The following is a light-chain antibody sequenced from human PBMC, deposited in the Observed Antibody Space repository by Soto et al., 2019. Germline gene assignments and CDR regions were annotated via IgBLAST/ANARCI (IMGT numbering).Light chain of an antibody. CDR1: QGIRND. CDR3: LQHNSYPRT. CDR2: AAS. V-gene: IGKV1-17*01. Sequence: IHMTQSPSSRSTSAGHTVTITSRASQGIRNDLGLYQQKPGKAPKRLIYAASSFQSGAASRFSGSGSGTEFTLTISSLQPEDFATYYRLQHNSYPRTFGQGTKVDIK. J-gene: IGKJ1*01.